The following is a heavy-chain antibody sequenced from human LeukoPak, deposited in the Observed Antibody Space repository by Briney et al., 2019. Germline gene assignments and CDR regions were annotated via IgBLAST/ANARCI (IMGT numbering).Heavy chain of an antibody. CDR1: GFTFSSYG. CDR2: ISGSGGSK. D-gene: IGHD3-22*01. V-gene: IGHV3-23*01. Sequence: GGSLRLSCAASGFTFSSYGMSWVRQAPGKGLEWVSAISGSGGSKYYADSVKGRFTISRDNAKNSLYLQMNSLRAEDTAVYYCARGLHFRVYDSSDYYPYWGQGTLVTVSS. J-gene: IGHJ4*02. CDR3: ARGLHFRVYDSSDYYPY.